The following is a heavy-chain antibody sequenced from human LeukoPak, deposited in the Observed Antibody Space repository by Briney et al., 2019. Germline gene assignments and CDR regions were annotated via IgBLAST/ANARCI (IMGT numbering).Heavy chain of an antibody. Sequence: ASVTVSCKASGYTLTELSMHWVRQAPGKGLEWMGGFDPEDGETIYAQKFQGRVTMTEDTSTDTAYMELSSLRSEDTAVYYCATGISHHSGSLPYYYYGMDVWGQGTTVTVSS. J-gene: IGHJ6*02. V-gene: IGHV1-24*01. D-gene: IGHD1-26*01. CDR3: ATGISHHSGSLPYYYYGMDV. CDR1: GYTLTELS. CDR2: FDPEDGET.